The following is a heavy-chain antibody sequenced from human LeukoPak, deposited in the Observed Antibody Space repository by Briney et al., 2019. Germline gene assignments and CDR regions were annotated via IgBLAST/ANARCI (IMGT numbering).Heavy chain of an antibody. V-gene: IGHV3-7*05. D-gene: IGHD2-2*01. CDR3: ARHARRFDS. CDR1: GFSFSTYW. J-gene: IGHJ4*02. Sequence: PGGSLRLSCAASGFSFSTYWMTWVRQAPGKGLEWVANTNQDGSEKSYVDSVKGRFTISRDNAKNSLYLQMNSLRAEDTAVYYCARHARRFDSWGQGTLVTVSS. CDR2: TNQDGSEK.